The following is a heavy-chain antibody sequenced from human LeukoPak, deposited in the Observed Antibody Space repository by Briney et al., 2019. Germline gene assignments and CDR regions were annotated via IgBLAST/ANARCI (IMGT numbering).Heavy chain of an antibody. Sequence: PGGSLRLSCAASGFTFSSYSMNWVRQAPGKGLEWVSSISSSSSYIYYADSVKGRFTISRDNAKNSLYLQMNSLRAEDTAVYYCARDQRSSTGYYFDYWGQRIMVTVSS. CDR3: ARDQRSSTGYYFDY. CDR1: GFTFSSYS. D-gene: IGHD1-1*01. V-gene: IGHV3-21*01. J-gene: IGHJ4*02. CDR2: ISSSSSYI.